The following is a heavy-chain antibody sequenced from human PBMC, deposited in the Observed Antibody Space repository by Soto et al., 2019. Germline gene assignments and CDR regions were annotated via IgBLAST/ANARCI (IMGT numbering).Heavy chain of an antibody. D-gene: IGHD3-3*01. Sequence: GGSLRLSCAASGFTFSSYAMSWVRQAPGKGLEWVSAISGSGGSTYYADSVKGRFTISRDNAKNSLYLQMNSLRAEDTAVYYCAREKITIIGVVTISGRSYGMDVWGQGTTVTVSS. V-gene: IGHV3-23*01. CDR3: AREKITIIGVVTISGRSYGMDV. CDR1: GFTFSSYA. CDR2: ISGSGGST. J-gene: IGHJ6*02.